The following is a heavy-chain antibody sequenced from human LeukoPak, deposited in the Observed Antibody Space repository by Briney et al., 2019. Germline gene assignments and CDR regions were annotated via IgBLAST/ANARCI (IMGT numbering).Heavy chain of an antibody. CDR3: ATGRSDLQVPSFDY. V-gene: IGHV1-24*01. CDR1: GYTLTELS. J-gene: IGHJ4*02. Sequence: ASVKVSCKVSGYTLTELSMHWVRQAPGKGLEWRGGFDPEDGETIYAQKVQGRVTMPEDTSTDTAYMELSSLRSEDTAVYYCATGRSDLQVPSFDYWGQGTLVTVSS. CDR2: FDPEDGET.